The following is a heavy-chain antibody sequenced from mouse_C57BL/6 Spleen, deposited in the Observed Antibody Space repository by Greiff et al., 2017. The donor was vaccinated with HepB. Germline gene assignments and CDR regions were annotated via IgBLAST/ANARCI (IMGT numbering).Heavy chain of an antibody. V-gene: IGHV1-9*01. Sequence: QVQLKESGAELMKPGASVKLSCKATGYTFTGYWIEWVKQRPGHGLEWIGEILPGSGSTNYNEKFKGKATFTADTSSNTAYMQLSSLTTDDSAIYYCARGDFITTVVATNYFDYWGQGTTLTVSS. CDR2: ILPGSGST. J-gene: IGHJ2*01. CDR3: ARGDFITTVVATNYFDY. D-gene: IGHD1-1*01. CDR1: GYTFTGYW.